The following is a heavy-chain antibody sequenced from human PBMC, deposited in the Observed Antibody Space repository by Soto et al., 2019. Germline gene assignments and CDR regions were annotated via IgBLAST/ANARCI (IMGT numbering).Heavy chain of an antibody. CDR3: ARDPASSIATNWFDP. V-gene: IGHV1-2*02. CDR1: GYTFTGYY. Sequence: ASVKVSCKASGYTFTGYYMHWVRQAPGQGLEWMGWINPNSVGTNYAQKFQGRVTMTRDTSISTAYMELSRLRSDDTAGYYCARDPASSIATNWFDPWGQGTLVTVSS. CDR2: INPNSVGT. J-gene: IGHJ5*02. D-gene: IGHD6-6*01.